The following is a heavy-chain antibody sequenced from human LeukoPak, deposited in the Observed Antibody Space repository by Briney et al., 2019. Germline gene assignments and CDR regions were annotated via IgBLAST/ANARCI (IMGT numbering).Heavy chain of an antibody. CDR2: ISYDGSNR. J-gene: IGHJ4*02. CDR3: ARENYSGSGSYFLDY. V-gene: IGHV3-30*02. Sequence: SGGSLRLSCAASGFTFSSSGMHWVRQAPGKGLEWVAFISYDGSNRYYADSVKGRFTISRDNSKNTLYLQMNSLRAEDTAVYYCARENYSGSGSYFLDYWGQGTLVTVSS. D-gene: IGHD3-10*01. CDR1: GFTFSSSG.